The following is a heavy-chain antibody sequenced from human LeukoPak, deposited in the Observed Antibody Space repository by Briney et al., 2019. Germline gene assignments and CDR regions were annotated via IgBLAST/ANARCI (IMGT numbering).Heavy chain of an antibody. V-gene: IGHV4-59*11. Sequence: SETLSLTCTVSGGSISYHSGSWVRQTPVKGLEWVANIYDNGNTAYTPSLQSRVTISTDTSETQFSLRLKSVTAADTAVYYCARLGSAATGAPPYYYYYVDVWGKGTTVTVSS. CDR2: IYDNGNT. D-gene: IGHD1-26*01. J-gene: IGHJ6*03. CDR1: GGSISYHS. CDR3: ARLGSAATGAPPYYYYYVDV.